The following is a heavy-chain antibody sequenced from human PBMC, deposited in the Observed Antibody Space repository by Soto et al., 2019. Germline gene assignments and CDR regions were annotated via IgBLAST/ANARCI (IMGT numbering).Heavy chain of an antibody. J-gene: IGHJ6*02. CDR1: GGTFSSYD. CDR3: ARDQEQLVSGLYGMDV. V-gene: IGHV1-69*01. D-gene: IGHD6-13*01. Sequence: QVQLVQSGAEVKKPGSSVKVSCKASGGTFSSYDISWVRQAPGQGLDWMRGIIPIFGTANYAQKFQGRVTITADESTSTAYMELSSLRSEDTAVYYCARDQEQLVSGLYGMDVWGQGTTVTVSS. CDR2: IIPIFGTA.